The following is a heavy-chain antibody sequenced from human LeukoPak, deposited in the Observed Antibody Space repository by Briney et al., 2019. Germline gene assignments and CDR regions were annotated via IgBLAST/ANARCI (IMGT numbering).Heavy chain of an antibody. D-gene: IGHD5-24*01. CDR1: GGSISSYY. CDR2: IYTSGST. J-gene: IGHJ4*02. Sequence: SETLSLTCTVSGGSISSYYWSWLRQPAGKGLEWIGRIYTSGSTNYNPSLKSRVTMSVDTSKNQFSLMLSSVPAADTAVYYCARDMVGDGYKRVRWYFDYWGQGTLVTVSS. CDR3: ARDMVGDGYKRVRWYFDY. V-gene: IGHV4-4*07.